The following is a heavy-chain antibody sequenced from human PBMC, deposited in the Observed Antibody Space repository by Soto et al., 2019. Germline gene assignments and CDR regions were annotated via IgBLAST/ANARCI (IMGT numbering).Heavy chain of an antibody. CDR1: GFSFSDFW. D-gene: IGHD5-12*01. CDR2: INNEGSTK. Sequence: GGSLRLSCAASGFSFSDFWMHWVRQAPGEGLVWVSRINNEGSTKSYADSVKGRFTISRDNAKNTLYLQMNSLRAEDTAVFYCARPRSGYDQDAFDVWGRGTMVTVSS. V-gene: IGHV3-74*01. CDR3: ARPRSGYDQDAFDV. J-gene: IGHJ3*01.